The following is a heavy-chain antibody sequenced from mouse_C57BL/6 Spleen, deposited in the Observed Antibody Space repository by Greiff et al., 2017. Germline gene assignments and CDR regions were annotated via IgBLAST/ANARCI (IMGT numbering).Heavy chain of an antibody. CDR1: GFTFSDYG. V-gene: IGHV5-17*01. CDR2: ISSGSSTI. D-gene: IGHD1-1*01. CDR3: ARNYGTYAMDY. J-gene: IGHJ4*01. Sequence: EVKLVESGGGLVKPGGSLKLSCAASGFTFSDYGMHWVRQAPEKGLKWVAYISSGSSTIYYADTVKGRFTISRDNAKNTLFLQMTSLRSEDTAMYYCARNYGTYAMDYWGQGTSVTVSS.